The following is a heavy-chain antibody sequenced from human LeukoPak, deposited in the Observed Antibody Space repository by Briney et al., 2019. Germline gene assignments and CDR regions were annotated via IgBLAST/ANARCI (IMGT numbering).Heavy chain of an antibody. CDR3: AKDLGGVALDY. V-gene: IGHV3-30*18. D-gene: IGHD3-3*01. CDR1: GFTFSSYG. J-gene: IGHJ4*02. Sequence: SGGSLRLSCAASGFTFSSYGMHWVRQAPGKGLEWVAVISYDGSNKYYADSVKGRFTISRDNSKNTLYLQMNSLRAEDTAVYYCAKDLGGVALDYWGQGTLVTVSS. CDR2: ISYDGSNK.